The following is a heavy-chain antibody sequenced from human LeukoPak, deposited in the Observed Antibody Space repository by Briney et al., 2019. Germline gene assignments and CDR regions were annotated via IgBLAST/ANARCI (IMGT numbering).Heavy chain of an antibody. CDR1: GFTFSGSH. V-gene: IGHV3-11*03. CDR2: ISSSSSYI. Sequence: RGSLRLSCAASGFTFSGSHMSWIRQAPGKGLEWVSYISSSSSYINYADSVKGRFTISRDNAKNSLYLQMSSLRAEDTAVYYCARLDGRYYFDYWGQGTLVTVSS. CDR3: ARLDGRYYFDY. J-gene: IGHJ4*02. D-gene: IGHD1-14*01.